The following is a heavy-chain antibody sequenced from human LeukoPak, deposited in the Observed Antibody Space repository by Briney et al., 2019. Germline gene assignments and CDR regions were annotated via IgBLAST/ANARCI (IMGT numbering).Heavy chain of an antibody. J-gene: IGHJ4*02. Sequence: SQTLSLTCTVSGGSISSGGYYWSWIRQHPGKGLEWIGYIYYSGSTYYNPSLKSRVTISVDTSKNQFSLKLSSVTAADTAVYYCARGRGNWNRLVWVYWGQGTLVTDSS. CDR3: ARGRGNWNRLVWVY. CDR1: GGSISSGGYY. V-gene: IGHV4-31*03. D-gene: IGHD1-1*01. CDR2: IYYSGST.